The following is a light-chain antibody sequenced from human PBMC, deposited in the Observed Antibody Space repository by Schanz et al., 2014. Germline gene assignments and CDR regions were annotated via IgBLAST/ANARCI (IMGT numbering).Light chain of an antibody. CDR1: SSDVGSYNL. Sequence: QSALTQPASVSGSPGQSITISCTGTSSDVGSYNLVSWYQQHPGKAPKLMIYDVSHRPSEISNRFSGSKSANTASLTISGLQAEDEADYYCSSYRRTVTVAVFGTGTKLTVL. V-gene: IGLV2-14*02. CDR3: SSYRRTVTVAV. CDR2: DVS. J-gene: IGLJ1*01.